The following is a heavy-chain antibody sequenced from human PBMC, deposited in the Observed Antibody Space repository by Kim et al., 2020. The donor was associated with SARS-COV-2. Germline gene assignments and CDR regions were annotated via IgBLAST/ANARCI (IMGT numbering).Heavy chain of an antibody. Sequence: SVKVSCKASGGTFSSYAISWVRQAPGQGLEWMGRIIPILGIANYAQKFQGRVTITADKSTSTAYMELSSLRSEDTAVYYCASKDYDSSGYYQKYFQHWGQGTLVTVSS. D-gene: IGHD3-22*01. V-gene: IGHV1-69*04. CDR3: ASKDYDSSGYYQKYFQH. J-gene: IGHJ1*01. CDR2: IIPILGIA. CDR1: GGTFSSYA.